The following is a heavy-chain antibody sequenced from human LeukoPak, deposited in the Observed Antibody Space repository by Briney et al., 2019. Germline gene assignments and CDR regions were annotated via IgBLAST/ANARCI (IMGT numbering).Heavy chain of an antibody. D-gene: IGHD3-3*01. CDR2: IKQDGSEK. J-gene: IGHJ4*02. V-gene: IGHV3-7*01. Sequence: GGSLRLSCAASGFTFSSYWMSWVRQAPGKGLEWVANIKQDGSEKNYVDSVKGRFTISRDNAKNSLYLQMNSLRAEDTAVYYCARGPEYYDFWSGYYPPLDYWGQGTLVTVSS. CDR1: GFTFSSYW. CDR3: ARGPEYYDFWSGYYPPLDY.